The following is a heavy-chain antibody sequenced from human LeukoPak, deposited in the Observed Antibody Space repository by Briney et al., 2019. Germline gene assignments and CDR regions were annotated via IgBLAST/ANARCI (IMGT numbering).Heavy chain of an antibody. D-gene: IGHD3-16*01. CDR1: GFNFGDYG. CDR2: INWNGDST. Sequence: GGSLRLSCAASGFNFGDYGMSWARQAPGKGLEWVSGINWNGDSTGYADSVKGRFTISRDNAKNSLYLQMNSLRAEDTALYYCARVKSGGYYYYYMDVWGKGTTVTVSS. V-gene: IGHV3-20*04. CDR3: ARVKSGGYYYYYMDV. J-gene: IGHJ6*03.